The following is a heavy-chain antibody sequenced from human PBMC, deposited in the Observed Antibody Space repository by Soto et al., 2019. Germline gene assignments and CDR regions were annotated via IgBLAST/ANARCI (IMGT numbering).Heavy chain of an antibody. CDR1: GGTFSSYT. J-gene: IGHJ4*02. Sequence: QVQLVQSGAEVKKPGSSVKVSCKASGGTFSSYTISWVRQAPGQVLEWMGRIIPILGIANYAQKFQGRVTITADKSTSTAYMELSSLTSEDTAVYYCAREGWNDPPYYFDYWGQGTLVTVSS. CDR3: AREGWNDPPYYFDY. V-gene: IGHV1-69*08. CDR2: IIPILGIA. D-gene: IGHD1-1*01.